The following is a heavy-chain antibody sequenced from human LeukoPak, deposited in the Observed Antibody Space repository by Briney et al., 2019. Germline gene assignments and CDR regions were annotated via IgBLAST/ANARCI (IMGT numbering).Heavy chain of an antibody. Sequence: GGSLRLSCAASGFTFSSFAMSWVRQAPGKGLEWVSGISGSGSSKYYTDSVKGRFTISRDNSKTTVYLQMNSLRAEDTAVYYCAKDRGGAAAVYYFDYWGQGTLVTVSS. J-gene: IGHJ4*02. V-gene: IGHV3-23*01. CDR2: ISGSGSSK. D-gene: IGHD6-13*01. CDR1: GFTFSSFA. CDR3: AKDRGGAAAVYYFDY.